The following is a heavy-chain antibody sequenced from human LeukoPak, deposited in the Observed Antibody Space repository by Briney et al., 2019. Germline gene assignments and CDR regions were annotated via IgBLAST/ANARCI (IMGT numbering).Heavy chain of an antibody. J-gene: IGHJ5*02. CDR2: INHSGST. Sequence: PSETLSLTCAVYGGSFSGYYWSWIRQPPGKGLEWIGEINHSGSTNYNPSLKSRVTISVDTSKNQFSLKLSSVTAADTAVYYCARGARPTNHWGQGTLVTVSS. CDR1: GGSFSGYY. V-gene: IGHV4-34*01. D-gene: IGHD1-1*01. CDR3: ARGARPTNH.